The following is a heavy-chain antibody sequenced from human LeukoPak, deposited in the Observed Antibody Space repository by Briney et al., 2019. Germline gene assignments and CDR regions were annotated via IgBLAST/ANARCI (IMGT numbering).Heavy chain of an antibody. J-gene: IGHJ4*02. D-gene: IGHD4-17*01. CDR1: GGSFSDYY. Sequence: SETLSLTCAVYGGSFSDYYWTWIRQPPGKGLEWIGEINHNGSTSYNPSLKSRVNISVDTSKNQFSLKLNSVTAADTAVYYCAGGLYGDFDYWGQGTLVTVSS. CDR3: AGGLYGDFDY. V-gene: IGHV4-34*01. CDR2: INHNGST.